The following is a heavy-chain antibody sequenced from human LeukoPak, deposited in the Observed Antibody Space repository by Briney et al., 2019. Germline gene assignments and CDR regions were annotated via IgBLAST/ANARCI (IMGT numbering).Heavy chain of an antibody. CDR2: ISYDGSNK. CDR1: GFTFSSYA. Sequence: GRSLRLSCAASGFTFSSYAMHWVRQAPGKGLEWVAVISYDGSNKYYADSVKGRFTISRDNSKNTLYLQMNSLRAEDTAVYYCARAILTTVTSYFDYWGQGTLVTVSS. CDR3: ARAILTTVTSYFDY. D-gene: IGHD4-17*01. J-gene: IGHJ4*02. V-gene: IGHV3-30*04.